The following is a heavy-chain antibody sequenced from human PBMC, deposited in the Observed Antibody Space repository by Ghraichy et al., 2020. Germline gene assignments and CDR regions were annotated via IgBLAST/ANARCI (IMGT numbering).Heavy chain of an antibody. D-gene: IGHD1-1*01. J-gene: IGHJ3*02. Sequence: SETLSLTCTVSGGSISSYYWSWIRQPPGKGLEWIGYIYYSGSTNYNPSLKSRVTISVDTSKNQFSLKLSSVTAADTAVYYCAREILDWNDLLRDDAFDIWGQGTMVTVSS. V-gene: IGHV4-59*01. CDR3: AREILDWNDLLRDDAFDI. CDR1: GGSISSYY. CDR2: IYYSGST.